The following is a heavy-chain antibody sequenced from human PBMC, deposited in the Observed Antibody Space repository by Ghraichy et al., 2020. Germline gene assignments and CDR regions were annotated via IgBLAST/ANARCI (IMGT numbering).Heavy chain of an antibody. CDR2: IWNDGSNQ. Sequence: GGSLRLSCAASGFTFSSHGIHWVRQTANKGLEWVAVIWNDGSNQLYADPVKGRVTISIDNAKNTVYLQMNSLRVEDTSMYYCTRDRRGFASSWSGDSGYFDSWGQGIPVTVSS. D-gene: IGHD6-13*01. J-gene: IGHJ4*02. V-gene: IGHV3-33*01. CDR1: GFTFSSHG. CDR3: TRDRRGFASSWSGDSGYFDS.